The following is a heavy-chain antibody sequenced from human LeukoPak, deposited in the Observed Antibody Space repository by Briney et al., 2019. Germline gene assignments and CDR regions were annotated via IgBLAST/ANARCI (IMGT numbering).Heavy chain of an antibody. V-gene: IGHV3-23*01. CDR2: MSGSGGST. J-gene: IGHJ6*02. Sequence: PGGSLRLSCAASGFTFSSYAMSWVRQAPGKGLEWVSAMSGSGGSTYYADSVKGRFTISRDNSKNTLYLQMNGLRAEDTAVYYCAKYVIRGVSGYYYYGMDVWGQGTTVTVSS. D-gene: IGHD3-10*01. CDR3: AKYVIRGVSGYYYYGMDV. CDR1: GFTFSSYA.